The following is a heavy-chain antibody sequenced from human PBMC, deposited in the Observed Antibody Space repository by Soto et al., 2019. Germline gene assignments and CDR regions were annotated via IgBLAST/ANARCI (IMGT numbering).Heavy chain of an antibody. CDR3: ARGQYSSGWYRVYYGMDV. CDR2: IIPIFGTA. CDR1: GGTFSSYA. J-gene: IGHJ6*02. Sequence: SVKVSCKASGGTFSSYAISWVRQAPGQGLEWMGGIIPIFGTANYAQKFQGRVTITADKSTSTAYMELSSLRSEDTAVYYCARGQYSSGWYRVYYGMDVWGQGTTVTVSS. D-gene: IGHD6-19*01. V-gene: IGHV1-69*06.